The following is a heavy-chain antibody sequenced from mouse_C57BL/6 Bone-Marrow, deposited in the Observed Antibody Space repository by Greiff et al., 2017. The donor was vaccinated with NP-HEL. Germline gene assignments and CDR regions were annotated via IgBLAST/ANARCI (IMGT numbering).Heavy chain of an antibody. CDR1: GYTFTSYG. V-gene: IGHV1-81*01. CDR2: IYPRSGNT. D-gene: IGHD2-2*01. J-gene: IGHJ4*01. CDR3: ARGVTTGYYAMDY. Sequence: VKLQQSGAELARPGASVKLSCKASGYTFTSYGISWVKQSTGQGLEWIGEIYPRSGNTYYNEKFKGKATLTADKSSSTAYMELRSLTSEDSAVYFCARGVTTGYYAMDYWGQGTSVTVSS.